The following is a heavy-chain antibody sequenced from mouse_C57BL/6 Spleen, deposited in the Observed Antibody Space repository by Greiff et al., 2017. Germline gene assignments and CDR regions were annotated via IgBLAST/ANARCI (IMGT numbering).Heavy chain of an antibody. CDR3: ARFCYGSSSYWYFDV. CDR2: IYPRSGNT. V-gene: IGHV1-81*01. J-gene: IGHJ1*03. D-gene: IGHD1-1*01. Sequence: VHLVESGAELARPGASVKLSCKASGYTFTSYGISWVKQRTGQGLEWIGEIYPRSGNTYYNEKFKGKATLTADKSSSTAYMELRSLTSEDSAVYFCARFCYGSSSYWYFDVWGTGTTVTVSS. CDR1: GYTFTSYG.